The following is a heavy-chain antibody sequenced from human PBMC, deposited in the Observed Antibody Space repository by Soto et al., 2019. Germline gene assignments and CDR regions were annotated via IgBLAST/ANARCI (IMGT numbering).Heavy chain of an antibody. V-gene: IGHV4-59*01. CDR3: ARSVAVPGAHIDY. CDR1: GGSISGSY. Sequence: GPYNASETLSLTCSVSGGSISGSYWSWIRQSPGKGLEWLGYVYYTGSTNYSPSLRSRVSISVDTSKNEFSLRLSSVTAADTAVYFCARSVAVPGAHIDYWGQGTQVTVSS. CDR2: VYYTGST. D-gene: IGHD6-19*01. J-gene: IGHJ4*02.